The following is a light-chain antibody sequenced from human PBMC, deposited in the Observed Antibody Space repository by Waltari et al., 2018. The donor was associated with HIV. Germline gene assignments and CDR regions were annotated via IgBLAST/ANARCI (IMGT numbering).Light chain of an antibody. CDR2: LGA. CDR1: QSLLHVNGYNY. J-gene: IGKJ1*01. CDR3: MQGLRTPWT. Sequence: DVVMTQSPVSLTVTPGEPASISCRSSQSLLHVNGYNYWDWYLQKPGQSPQLLIYLGASRASGVPDRFSGSGGGTDFTLKISRVEAADVGVYYGMQGLRTPWTFGQGTKVEI. V-gene: IGKV2-28*01.